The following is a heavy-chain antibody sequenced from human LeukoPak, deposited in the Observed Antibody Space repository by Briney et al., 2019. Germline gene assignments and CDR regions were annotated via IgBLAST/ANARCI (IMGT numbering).Heavy chain of an antibody. J-gene: IGHJ4*02. CDR3: ARDYYASGSPNDY. CDR1: GFTFSSYW. Sequence: GGSLRLSCAASGFTFSSYWMHWVRQAPGKGLVWVSRINSDGSGPSYADSVKGRFTISRDNAKSTLYLQMNSLGAEDTAVYYCARDYYASGSPNDYWGQGTLVTVSS. V-gene: IGHV3-74*01. CDR2: INSDGSGP. D-gene: IGHD3-10*01.